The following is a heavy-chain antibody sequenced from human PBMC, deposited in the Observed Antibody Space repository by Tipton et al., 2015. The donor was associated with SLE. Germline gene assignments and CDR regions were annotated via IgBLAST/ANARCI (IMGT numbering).Heavy chain of an antibody. CDR1: GGSISSSIDSY. V-gene: IGHV4-39*07. CDR3: ARFRDEYYYYAMDV. Sequence: LRLSCTVSGGSISSSIDSYWAWIRQPPGKRLEWIGSFYRSGVTYVNPSLESRVTISGDTSKNQFSLKLNSVTAADTAVYYCARFRDEYYYYAMDVWGEGTSVTVSS. CDR2: FYRSGVT. J-gene: IGHJ6*02.